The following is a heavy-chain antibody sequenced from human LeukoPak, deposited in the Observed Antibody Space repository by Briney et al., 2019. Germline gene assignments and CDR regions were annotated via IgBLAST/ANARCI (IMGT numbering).Heavy chain of an antibody. CDR3: TRTVLDCKNGVCYDX. V-gene: IGHV1-18*01. CDR1: GYTFTNYG. CDR2: IGPYNGNT. J-gene: IGHJ4*02. Sequence: ASVKVPCKASGYTFTNYGLSWVRQAPGQGLEWMGWIGPYNGNTNYAQKLQGRVIVTTDTSTTTAYMELRSLRSDDTAVYYCTRTVLDCKNGVCYDXXGQGTXVTVS. D-gene: IGHD2-8*01.